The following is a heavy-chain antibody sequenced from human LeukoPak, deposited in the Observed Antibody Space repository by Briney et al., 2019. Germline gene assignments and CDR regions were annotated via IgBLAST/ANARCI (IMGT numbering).Heavy chain of an antibody. V-gene: IGHV4-34*01. Sequence: SETLSLTCAVYGGSFSGYYWSWIRQPPGKGLEWIGEINHSGSTNYNPSLKSRVTISVDTSKNQFSLQLNSVTPEDTAVYYCAREGNMGGSYFPDDAFDIWGQGTMVTVSS. CDR1: GGSFSGYY. J-gene: IGHJ3*02. CDR3: AREGNMGGSYFPDDAFDI. CDR2: INHSGST. D-gene: IGHD1-26*01.